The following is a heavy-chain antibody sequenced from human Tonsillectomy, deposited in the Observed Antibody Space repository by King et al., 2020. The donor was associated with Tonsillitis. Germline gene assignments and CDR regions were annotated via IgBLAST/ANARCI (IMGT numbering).Heavy chain of an antibody. CDR3: ARAGDFYDSSGYVFDY. V-gene: IGHV4-34*01. CDR2: INHSGGT. CDR1: GGSFSGYY. D-gene: IGHD3-22*01. J-gene: IGHJ4*02. Sequence: VQLQQGGAGLLKPSETLSLTCAVYGGSFSGYYWSWIRQPPGKGLEWIGEINHSGGTNYNPSLKSRVTMSVDTSKNQFSLKLSSVAAADTAVYYCARAGDFYDSSGYVFDYWGQGTQVTVSS.